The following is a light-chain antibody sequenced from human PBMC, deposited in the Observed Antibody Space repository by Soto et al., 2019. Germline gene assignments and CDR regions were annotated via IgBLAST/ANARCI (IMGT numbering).Light chain of an antibody. V-gene: IGKV3-11*01. CDR1: QSVSSY. Sequence: EIVLTQSPATLSLSPGERATLSCRASQSVSSYLAWYQQKPGQAPRLLIYDASSRATDIPARFSGSGSETDFTLTITSLEPEDFAVYYCQQRSNWPSTFGGGTKVEI. J-gene: IGKJ4*01. CDR2: DAS. CDR3: QQRSNWPST.